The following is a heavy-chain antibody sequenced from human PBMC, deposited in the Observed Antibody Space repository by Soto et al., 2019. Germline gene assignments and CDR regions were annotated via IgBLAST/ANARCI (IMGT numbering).Heavy chain of an antibody. D-gene: IGHD6-19*01. J-gene: IGHJ3*02. CDR1: GFTSSSYL. CDR2: INSDGSST. CDR3: ARVRMAGDFDI. Sequence: EVQLVESGGGLVKPGGSLRLSFAASGFTSSSYLMPWVRQAPGRGLVWVSRINSDGSSTTYADSVKGRFTISRDSAKNTLYLQMNSLRAEDTAVYYCARVRMAGDFDIWGQGTMVTVSS. V-gene: IGHV3-74*01.